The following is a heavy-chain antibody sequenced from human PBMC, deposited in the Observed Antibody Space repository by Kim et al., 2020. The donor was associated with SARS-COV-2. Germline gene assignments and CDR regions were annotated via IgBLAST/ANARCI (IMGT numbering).Heavy chain of an antibody. V-gene: IGHV4-34*01. J-gene: IGHJ3*02. Sequence: SETLSLTCAVYGVSFSGYYWSWIRQPPGKGLEWIGEINHSGSTNYNPSLKSRVTISVDTSKHQFPLKLSSLTAADTALYYCASMVVVVLWGTGAFDIWG. CDR3: ASMVVVVLWGTGAFDI. CDR2: INHSGST. D-gene: IGHD2-15*01. CDR1: GVSFSGYY.